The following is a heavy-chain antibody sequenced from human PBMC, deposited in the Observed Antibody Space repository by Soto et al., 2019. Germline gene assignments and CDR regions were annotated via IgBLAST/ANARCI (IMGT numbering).Heavy chain of an antibody. CDR3: ASLLWFGELFAAFDI. D-gene: IGHD3-10*01. CDR2: IYYSGST. Sequence: QVQLQESGPGLVKPSETLSLTCTVSGGSISSYYWSWIRQPPGKGLEWIGYIYYSGSTNYNPSLKSRVTISVDTSKNQFSLKLSSVTAADTAVYYCASLLWFGELFAAFDIWGQGTMVTVSS. CDR1: GGSISSYY. J-gene: IGHJ3*02. V-gene: IGHV4-59*08.